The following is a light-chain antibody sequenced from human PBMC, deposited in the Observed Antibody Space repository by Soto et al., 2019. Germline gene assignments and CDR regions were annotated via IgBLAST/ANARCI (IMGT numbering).Light chain of an antibody. J-gene: IGKJ4*01. V-gene: IGKV3-20*01. Sequence: EIVLTQSPGTLSLSPGDRATLSCRASQSVSNTYLAWYQQRPGQAPRLLIYGESNRATGIPDRFSGSGSGTEFILAISVLEPEDFSVYYCQQYGNSPALTFGGGTKVEIK. CDR1: QSVSNTY. CDR3: QQYGNSPALT. CDR2: GES.